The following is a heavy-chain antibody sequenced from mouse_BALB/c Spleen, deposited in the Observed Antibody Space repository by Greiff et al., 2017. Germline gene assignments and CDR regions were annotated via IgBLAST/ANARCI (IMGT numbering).Heavy chain of an antibody. V-gene: IGHV1S135*01. CDR3: ARTGTEDYFDY. J-gene: IGHJ2*01. CDR2: IDPFNGGT. D-gene: IGHD4-1*01. CDR1: GYSFTSYY. Sequence: VQLQQSGPELMKPGASVKISCKASGYSFTSYYMHWVKQSHGKSLEWIGYIDPFNGGTSYNQKFKGKATLTVDKSSSTAYMHLSSLTSEDSAVYYCARTGTEDYFDYWGQGTTLTVSS.